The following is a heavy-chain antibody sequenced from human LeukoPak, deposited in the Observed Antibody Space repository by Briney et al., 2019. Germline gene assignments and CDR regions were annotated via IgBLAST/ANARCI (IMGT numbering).Heavy chain of an antibody. V-gene: IGHV1-46*01. D-gene: IGHD3-9*01. J-gene: IGHJ3*02. Sequence: ASVKVSCKASGYTFISYYMHWVRQAPGQGLEWMGLIIPSGGTTTYAQKFQGRLTMTRDIPTSTVYMELSSLRSEDTAVYYCATDYFDARQDEAFDIWGQGTMVTVSS. CDR3: ATDYFDARQDEAFDI. CDR2: IIPSGGTT. CDR1: GYTFISYY.